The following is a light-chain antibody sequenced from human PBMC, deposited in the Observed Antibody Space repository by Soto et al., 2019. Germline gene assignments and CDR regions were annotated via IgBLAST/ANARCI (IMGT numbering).Light chain of an antibody. CDR3: AAWDDSLNAHYV. CDR1: SSNIGSNT. V-gene: IGLV1-44*01. Sequence: QYILTQPPSETGTPEQRVTISNTESSSNIGSNTVNWYQQLPGTAPKLLIYSNNQRPSGVPDRFSGSKSGTSASLAISGLQSEDEADYYCAAWDDSLNAHYVFGTGTKVTVL. CDR2: SNN. J-gene: IGLJ1*01.